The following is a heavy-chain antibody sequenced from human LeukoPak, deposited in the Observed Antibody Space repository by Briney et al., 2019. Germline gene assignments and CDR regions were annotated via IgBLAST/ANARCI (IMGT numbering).Heavy chain of an antibody. V-gene: IGHV4-34*01. J-gene: IGHJ6*02. CDR1: GGSFSGYY. D-gene: IGHD2-2*01. CDR2: INHSGST. CDR3: ARDSVLEYQLLLYYYYGMDV. Sequence: SETLSLTCAVYGGSFSGYYWSWIRQPPGKGLEWIGEINHSGSTNYNPSLKSRVTISVDTSKNQFSLKLSSVTAADTAVYYCARDSVLEYQLLLYYYYGMDVWGQGTTVTVSS.